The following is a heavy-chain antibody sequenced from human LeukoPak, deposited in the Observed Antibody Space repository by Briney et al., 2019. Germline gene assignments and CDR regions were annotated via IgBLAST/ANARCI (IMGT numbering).Heavy chain of an antibody. CDR2: IIPIFGTA. Sequence: SVKVSCKASGYTFTGYYMHWVRQAPGQGLEWMGGIIPIFGTANYAQKFQGRVTITADESTSTAYMELSSLRSEDTAVYYCARPRERVVVRPYYYYYMDVWGKGTTVTVSS. CDR1: GYTFTGYY. V-gene: IGHV1-69*13. CDR3: ARPRERVVVRPYYYYYMDV. D-gene: IGHD3-10*01. J-gene: IGHJ6*03.